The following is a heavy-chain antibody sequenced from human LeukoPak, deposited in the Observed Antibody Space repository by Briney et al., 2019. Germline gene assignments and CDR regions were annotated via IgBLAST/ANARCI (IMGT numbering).Heavy chain of an antibody. CDR2: INPNSGGT. J-gene: IGHJ4*02. CDR3: ARGDCSRGSCYLLDH. CDR1: GYTFTGYY. Sequence: ASVKVSCKASGYTFTGYYMHWVRQAPGQGLEWMGWINPNSGGTNYAQKFQGRVTVTRDTSTSTVYMELSSLRSEDTAVYYCARGDCSRGSCYLLDHWGQGTLVTVSS. D-gene: IGHD2-15*01. V-gene: IGHV1-2*02.